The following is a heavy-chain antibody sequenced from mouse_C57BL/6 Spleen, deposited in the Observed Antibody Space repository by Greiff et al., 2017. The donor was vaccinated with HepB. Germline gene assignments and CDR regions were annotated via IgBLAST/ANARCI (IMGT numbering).Heavy chain of an antibody. CDR2: IDPSDSYT. V-gene: IGHV1-50*01. CDR3: ARGGLLRLYYFDG. D-gene: IGHD1-1*01. Sequence: QVQLQQPGAELVKPGASVKLSCKASGYTFTSYWMQWVKQRPGQGLEWIGEIDPSDSYTNYNQKFKGKATLTVDTSSSTAYMQLSSLTSEDSAVYYCARGGLLRLYYFDGWGQGATLTVAS. J-gene: IGHJ2*01. CDR1: GYTFTSYW.